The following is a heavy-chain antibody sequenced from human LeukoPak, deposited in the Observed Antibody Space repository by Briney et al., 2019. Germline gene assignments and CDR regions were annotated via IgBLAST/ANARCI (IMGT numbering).Heavy chain of an antibody. Sequence: SETLSLTCTVSGGSVSSSSYCWGWIRQPPGKGLEWIGSIYYSGSTYYNPSLKSRVTISVDTSKNQFSLKLSSVTAADTAVYYCARQRNYGSGSYYIVLDWFDPWGQGTLVTVSS. D-gene: IGHD3-10*01. CDR2: IYYSGST. CDR3: ARQRNYGSGSYYIVLDWFDP. V-gene: IGHV4-39*01. CDR1: GGSVSSSSYC. J-gene: IGHJ5*02.